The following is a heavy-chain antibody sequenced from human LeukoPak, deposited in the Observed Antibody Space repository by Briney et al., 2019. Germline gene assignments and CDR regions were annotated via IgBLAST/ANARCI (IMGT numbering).Heavy chain of an antibody. CDR3: ARVGPQGADHYVDV. V-gene: IGHV3-7*01. CDR1: GFTFSNAW. D-gene: IGHD3-16*01. CDR2: IKPDGSDK. J-gene: IGHJ6*03. Sequence: GGSLRLSCAASGFTFSNAWMGWVRQAPGKGLEWVGNIKPDGSDKYYMDSMKGRFTISRDNSENSLHLHMNSLRAEDTAVYYCARVGPQGADHYVDVWGKGTTVTISS.